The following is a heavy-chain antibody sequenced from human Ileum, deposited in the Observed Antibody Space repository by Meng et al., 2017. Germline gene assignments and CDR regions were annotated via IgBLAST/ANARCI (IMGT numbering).Heavy chain of an antibody. V-gene: IGHV4-31*01. CDR3: ARVKPPGPPYGDDAGVFAY. D-gene: IGHD4-17*01. CDR2: IDCSGGT. CDR1: CRTCSGAGYS. Sequence: QFQLEVSVQELVKPAPGLSLTCTGSCRTCSGAGYSLSCNRRQPWQGLQWMGYIDCSGGTDYSPSLKSLVTISVDTSKTQYTLKLRSVPAADSAVDACARVKPPGPPYGDDAGVFAYWGQGTLVTVSS. J-gene: IGHJ4*02.